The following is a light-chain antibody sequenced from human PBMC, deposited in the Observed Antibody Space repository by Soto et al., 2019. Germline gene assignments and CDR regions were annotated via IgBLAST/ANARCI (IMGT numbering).Light chain of an antibody. CDR3: QQYNSSPWT. J-gene: IGKJ1*01. CDR1: QSIETW. Sequence: DIQMTQSPSTLSASVGDRVTITCRASQSIETWLAWYQLKPGRAPKLLIYDASSLESGVPSSFSGSGSGTEFTLTISSLQTDDFATYHCQQYNSSPWTFGQGTKVEIK. V-gene: IGKV1-5*01. CDR2: DAS.